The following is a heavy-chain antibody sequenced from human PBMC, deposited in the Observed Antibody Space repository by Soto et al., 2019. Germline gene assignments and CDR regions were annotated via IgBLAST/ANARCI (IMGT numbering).Heavy chain of an antibody. CDR1: GYTFTSYG. Sequence: QVQLVQCEAEVKKPGASVKVSCKASGYTFTSYGISWVRQAPGQGLEWMGWISAYNGNTNYAQKLQGRVTMTTDTSTSTAYMELRSLRSDDTAVYYCASSLLVGYGLEGESDWGQGTLVTVSS. CDR3: ASSLLVGYGLEGESD. J-gene: IGHJ4*02. CDR2: ISAYNGNT. V-gene: IGHV1-18*01. D-gene: IGHD5-18*01.